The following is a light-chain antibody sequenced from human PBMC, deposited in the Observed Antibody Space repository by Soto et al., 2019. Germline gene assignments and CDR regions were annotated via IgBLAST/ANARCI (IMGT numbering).Light chain of an antibody. J-gene: IGLJ1*01. CDR1: SSNIGSNT. V-gene: IGLV1-44*01. CDR3: SSYTITSTYV. CDR2: EVS. Sequence: QSVLTQPPSASGTPGQRVTISCSGSSSNIGSNTVNWYQQLPGTAPKLMIYEVSDRPSGVSNRFSGSKSGNTASLTIYGLQAEDEADYYCSSYTITSTYVLRTGIRVTVL.